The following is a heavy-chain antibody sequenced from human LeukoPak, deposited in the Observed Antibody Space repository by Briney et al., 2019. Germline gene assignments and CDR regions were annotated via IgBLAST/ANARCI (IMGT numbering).Heavy chain of an antibody. V-gene: IGHV3-23*01. Sequence: GSLRLSCAASGFTFSSYAMSWIRQAPRKGLELVSAVSGSGGSTYYADSVKGRFTISSDNSKNTLYLQMNSLRAEDTAVYYCAKDPYYDILTGYYRIPDAFDIWGQGTMVTVSS. J-gene: IGHJ3*02. CDR1: GFTFSSYA. CDR2: VSGSGGST. CDR3: AKDPYYDILTGYYRIPDAFDI. D-gene: IGHD3-9*01.